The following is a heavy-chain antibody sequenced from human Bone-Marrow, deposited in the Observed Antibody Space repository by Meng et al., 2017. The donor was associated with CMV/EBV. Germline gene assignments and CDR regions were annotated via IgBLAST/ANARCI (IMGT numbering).Heavy chain of an antibody. CDR1: GFTFDDYA. Sequence: SLKISCAASGFTFDDYAMHWVRQAPGKGLEWVSGISWNSGSIGYADSVKGRFTISRDNAKNSLYLQMNSLRAEDTALYYCAKGVVVSSWFLAPLGYWGQGTLVTVSS. V-gene: IGHV3-9*01. J-gene: IGHJ4*02. CDR3: AKGVVVSSWFLAPLGY. CDR2: ISWNSGSI. D-gene: IGHD6-13*01.